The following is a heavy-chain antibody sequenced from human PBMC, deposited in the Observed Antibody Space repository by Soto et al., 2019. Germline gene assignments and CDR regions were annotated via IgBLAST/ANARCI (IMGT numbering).Heavy chain of an antibody. CDR1: GYTFTSYY. V-gene: IGHV1-46*01. D-gene: IGHD3-22*01. CDR2: INPSGCST. CDR3: ARAQDSSGYHTLGWFDP. Sequence: QVQLVQSGAEVKKPGASVKVSCKASGYTFTSYYMHWVRQAPGQGLEWMGIINPSGCSTRYAQKVHGRVTRTRDTSTSTVYMELSSLKSEDTAVYYCARAQDSSGYHTLGWFDPWGHETLVTVSS. J-gene: IGHJ5*02.